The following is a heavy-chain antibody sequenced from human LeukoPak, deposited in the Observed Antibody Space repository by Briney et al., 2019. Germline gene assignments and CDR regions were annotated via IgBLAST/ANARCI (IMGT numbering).Heavy chain of an antibody. CDR3: AREIRETVITRHYYYGIDV. CDR2: ISWNSGSI. J-gene: IGHJ6*02. D-gene: IGHD1-7*01. V-gene: IGHV3-9*01. Sequence: PGRSLRLSCAASGFTFDDYAMHWVRQAPGKGLEWVSGISWNSGSIGYADSVKGRFTISRDNAKNSLYLQMSSLRAEDTAVYYCAREIRETVITRHYYYGIDVWGQGTTVTVSS. CDR1: GFTFDDYA.